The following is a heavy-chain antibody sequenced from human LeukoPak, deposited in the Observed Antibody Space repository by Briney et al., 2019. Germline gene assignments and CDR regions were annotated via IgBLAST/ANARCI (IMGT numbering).Heavy chain of an antibody. CDR3: AGECSGGSCYSFDY. Sequence: SGTLSLTCAVYGGSFRDYYWSWIRQPPGKGLEWIGEINHSGSTNYNPSLKSRVTISVDTSKNQFSLKLSSVTAADTAVYYCAGECSGGSCYSFDYWGQGTLVTVSS. CDR1: GGSFRDYY. V-gene: IGHV4-34*01. J-gene: IGHJ4*02. D-gene: IGHD2-15*01. CDR2: INHSGST.